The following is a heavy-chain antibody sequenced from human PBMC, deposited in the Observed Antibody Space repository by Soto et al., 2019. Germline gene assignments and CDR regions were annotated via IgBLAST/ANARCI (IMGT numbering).Heavy chain of an antibody. CDR2: INPNSGGT. CDR1: GYTFTGYY. D-gene: IGHD1-7*01. V-gene: IGHV1-2*02. J-gene: IGHJ6*02. CDR3: ARGTTGTTNYYYGMDV. Sequence: ASVTVSCKASGYTFTGYYMHWVRQAPGQGLEWMGWINPNSGGTNYAQKFQGRVTMTRDTSISTAYMELSRLRSDDTAVYYCARGTTGTTNYYYGMDVWGQGTTVTVSS.